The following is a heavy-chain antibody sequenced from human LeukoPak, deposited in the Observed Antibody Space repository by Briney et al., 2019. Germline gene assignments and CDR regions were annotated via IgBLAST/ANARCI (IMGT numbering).Heavy chain of an antibody. Sequence: GGSLRLSCAASGFTFSSYAMSWVRQAPGKGLEWVSGISGSGGSTYYADSVKGRFTISRDNSKNTLYLQMNSLRAEDTAVYYCAKDRYYDILTGYFYFDYWGQGTLVTVSS. V-gene: IGHV3-23*01. D-gene: IGHD3-9*01. CDR2: ISGSGGST. CDR3: AKDRYYDILTGYFYFDY. CDR1: GFTFSSYA. J-gene: IGHJ4*02.